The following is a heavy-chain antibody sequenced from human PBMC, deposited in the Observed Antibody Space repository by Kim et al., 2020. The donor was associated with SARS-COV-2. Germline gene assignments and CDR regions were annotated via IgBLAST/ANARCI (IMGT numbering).Heavy chain of an antibody. CDR1: GFTFSSYS. CDR2: ISSSSSTI. V-gene: IGHV3-48*02. J-gene: IGHJ3*02. Sequence: GGSLRLSCAASGFTFSSYSMNWVRQAPGKGLEWVSYISSSSSTIYYADSVKGRFTISRDNAKNSLYLQMNSLRDEDTAVYYCARDAPAYYDSSGYYSVVAFDIWGQGTMVTVSS. D-gene: IGHD3-22*01. CDR3: ARDAPAYYDSSGYYSVVAFDI.